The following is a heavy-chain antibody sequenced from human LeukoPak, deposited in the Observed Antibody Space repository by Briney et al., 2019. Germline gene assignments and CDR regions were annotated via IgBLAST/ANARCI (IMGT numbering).Heavy chain of an antibody. D-gene: IGHD3-3*01. Sequence: GGSLRLSCAASGFTFSSYWMSWVRQAPGKGLEWVANIKQDGSEKYYVDSVKGRFTISRDNAKNSLYLQMNSLRAEDTAVYYCAVRAGRESIQFLEWLPRNYFDYWGQGTLVTVSS. CDR3: AVRAGRESIQFLEWLPRNYFDY. CDR2: IKQDGSEK. V-gene: IGHV3-7*01. J-gene: IGHJ4*02. CDR1: GFTFSSYW.